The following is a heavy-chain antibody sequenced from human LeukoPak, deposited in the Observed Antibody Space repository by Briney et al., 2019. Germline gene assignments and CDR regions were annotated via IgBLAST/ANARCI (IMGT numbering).Heavy chain of an antibody. V-gene: IGHV4-61*02. CDR1: GGAISSGSYY. D-gene: IGHD1-26*01. CDR3: ARVLGNNWFDP. J-gene: IGHJ5*02. Sequence: SETLSLTCTVSGGAISSGSYYWSWIRQPAGKGLEWIGRIYTSGSTNYNPSLTSRVTISVDTSKNQFSLKLSSVTAADTAVYYCARVLGNNWFDPWGQGTLVTVSS. CDR2: IYTSGST.